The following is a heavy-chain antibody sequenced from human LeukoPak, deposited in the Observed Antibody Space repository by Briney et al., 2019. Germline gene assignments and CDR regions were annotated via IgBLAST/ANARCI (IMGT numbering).Heavy chain of an antibody. V-gene: IGHV1-46*01. CDR3: ARDPLWGSGTSTAFDI. CDR1: GYTFTSYY. D-gene: IGHD3-10*01. J-gene: IGHJ3*02. Sequence: ASVTVSCKASGYTFTSYYMHWVRQAPGQGLEWMGIINPSGGSTSYAQKFQGRVTMTRDTSTSTVYMELSSLRSEDTAVYYCARDPLWGSGTSTAFDIWGQGTMVTVSS. CDR2: INPSGGST.